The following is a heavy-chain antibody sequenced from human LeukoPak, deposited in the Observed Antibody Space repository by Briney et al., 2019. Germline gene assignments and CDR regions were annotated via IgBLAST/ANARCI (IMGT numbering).Heavy chain of an antibody. CDR3: AISHLGYDFWSGYYRGVESYFDY. J-gene: IGHJ4*02. CDR1: GYTFTSYD. CDR2: MNPNSGNT. Sequence: GASVKVSCKASGYTFTSYDINWMRQATGQGLEWMGWMNPNSGNTGYAQKFQGRVTITRNTSISTAYMELSSLRSEDTAVYYCAISHLGYDFWSGYYRGVESYFDYWGQGTLVTVSS. V-gene: IGHV1-8*03. D-gene: IGHD3-3*01.